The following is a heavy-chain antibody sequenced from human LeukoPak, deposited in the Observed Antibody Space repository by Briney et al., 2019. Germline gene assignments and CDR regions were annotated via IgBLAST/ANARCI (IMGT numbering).Heavy chain of an antibody. D-gene: IGHD3-10*02. Sequence: GGSLRLSCAASGFTFSSYEMNWVRQAPGKGLEWVSYISSSGSTIYYADSVKGRFTISRDNAKNSLYLQMNSLRAEDTAVYYCAELGITMSGGVWGKGATVTISS. CDR2: ISSSGSTI. V-gene: IGHV3-48*03. J-gene: IGHJ6*04. CDR1: GFTFSSYE. CDR3: AELGITMSGGV.